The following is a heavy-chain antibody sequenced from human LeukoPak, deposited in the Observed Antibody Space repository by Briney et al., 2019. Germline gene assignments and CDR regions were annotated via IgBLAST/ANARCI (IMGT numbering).Heavy chain of an antibody. D-gene: IGHD5-18*01. CDR1: GGSMTTHH. J-gene: IGHJ4*02. CDR3: TTIKRGDIFGYFDF. V-gene: IGHV4-59*11. CDR2: VFDSGRT. Sequence: SETLSFTCTVSGGSMTTHHWNWIRQTPGKGLEWIGYVFDSGRTKVNPSLKSRVTLSADTSKNQLSLRLSSVTAADTAMYYCTTIKRGDIFGYFDFRGQGILVTVSS.